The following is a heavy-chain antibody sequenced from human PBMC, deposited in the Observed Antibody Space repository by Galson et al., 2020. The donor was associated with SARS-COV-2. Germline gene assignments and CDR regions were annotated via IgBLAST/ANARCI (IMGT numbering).Heavy chain of an antibody. V-gene: IGHV3-30*03. Sequence: GGSLRLSCAASGFTFSSYGMHWVRQAPGKGLEWVAVISYDGSNKYYADSVKGRFTISRDNSKNTLYLQMNSLRAEDTAVYYCARGGFIITMVRGVIITPADYWGQGTLVTVSS. CDR1: GFTFSSYG. CDR3: ARGGFIITMVRGVIITPADY. J-gene: IGHJ4*02. CDR2: ISYDGSNK. D-gene: IGHD3-10*01.